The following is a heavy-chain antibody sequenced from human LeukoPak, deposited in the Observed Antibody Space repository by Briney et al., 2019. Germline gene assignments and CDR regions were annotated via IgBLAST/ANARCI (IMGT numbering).Heavy chain of an antibody. D-gene: IGHD1-26*01. CDR1: GFTFSSYG. J-gene: IGHJ4*02. Sequence: GGSLRLSCAASGFTFSSYGMHWVRQAPGKGLEWVAVISYDGSNKYYPDSVRGRFTISRDNSKNTLSPQMNSLRAEDTAVYYCASQVGATTETDYWGQGTLVTVSS. V-gene: IGHV3-30*19. CDR3: ASQVGATTETDY. CDR2: ISYDGSNK.